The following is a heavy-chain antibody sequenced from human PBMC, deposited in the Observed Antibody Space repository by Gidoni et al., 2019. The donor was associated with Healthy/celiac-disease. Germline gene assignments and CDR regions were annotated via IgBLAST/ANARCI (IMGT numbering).Heavy chain of an antibody. CDR1: SFTSYW. V-gene: IGHV5-51*01. CDR3: AATIAADYPNFDY. CDR2: IYPGDSDT. D-gene: IGHD6-13*01. J-gene: IGHJ4*02. Sequence: SFTSYWIGWVRQMPGKGLEWMGIIYPGDSDTRYSPSFQGQVTISADKSISTAYLQWSSLKASDTAMYYCAATIAADYPNFDYWGQGTLVTVSS.